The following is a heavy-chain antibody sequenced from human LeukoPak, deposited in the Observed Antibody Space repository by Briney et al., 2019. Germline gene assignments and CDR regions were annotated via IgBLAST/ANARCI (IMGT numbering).Heavy chain of an antibody. CDR1: GFTFNNYA. CDR3: ARDYADHVGYFFFDY. CDR2: ISGGGETT. Sequence: GGSLRLSCAASGFTFNNYAMNWVRQAPGKGLEWVSSISGGGETTYYVDSAKGRFTISRDNSQNTLYLQMNSLRAEDTAVYYCARDYADHVGYFFFDYWGQGTLVTVSS. D-gene: IGHD4-17*01. V-gene: IGHV3-23*01. J-gene: IGHJ4*02.